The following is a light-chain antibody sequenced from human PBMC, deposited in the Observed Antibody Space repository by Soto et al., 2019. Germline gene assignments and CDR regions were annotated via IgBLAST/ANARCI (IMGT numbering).Light chain of an antibody. V-gene: IGLV2-14*01. CDR3: SSYTSSSTL. CDR1: SSDVGGYNC. J-gene: IGLJ1*01. CDR2: DVS. Sequence: QSVLTQPASVSGSPGQSITISCTGTSSDVGGYNCVSWYQQHPGKAPKLMIYDVSNRPSGVSNRFSGSKSGNTASLTISGLQAEDEADYYCSSYTSSSTLFGTGTKVTVL.